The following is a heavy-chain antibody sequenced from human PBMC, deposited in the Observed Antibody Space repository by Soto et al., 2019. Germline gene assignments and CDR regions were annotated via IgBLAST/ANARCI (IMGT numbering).Heavy chain of an antibody. CDR3: ATGHGDYVWHYFDY. Sequence: EVQLLESGGGLVQPGGSLRLSCAASGFTLSSYAMSWVRQAPGKGLEWVSSISGSAGSTYYADSVKGRFTISRDNSKNTLYVQMNSLRAEDTAVSYCATGHGDYVWHYFDYWGQGTLVTVSS. CDR1: GFTLSSYA. J-gene: IGHJ4*02. V-gene: IGHV3-23*01. CDR2: ISGSAGST. D-gene: IGHD4-17*01.